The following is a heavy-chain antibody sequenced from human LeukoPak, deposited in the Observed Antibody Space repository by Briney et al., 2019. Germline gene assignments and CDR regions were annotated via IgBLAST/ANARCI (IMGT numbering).Heavy chain of an antibody. D-gene: IGHD4-17*01. CDR2: IIPIFGTA. CDR3: ASTAKRDYGDYGHYYYYYMDV. Sequence: GSSVKVSCKASGGTFISYAICWVRQAPGQGLEWMGGIIPIFGTANYAQKFQGRVTITTDESTSTAYMELSSLRSEDTAVYYCASTAKRDYGDYGHYYYYYMDVWGKGTTVTVSS. CDR1: GGTFISYA. J-gene: IGHJ6*03. V-gene: IGHV1-69*05.